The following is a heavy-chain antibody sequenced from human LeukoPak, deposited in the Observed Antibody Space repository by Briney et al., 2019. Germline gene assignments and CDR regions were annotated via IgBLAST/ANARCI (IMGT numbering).Heavy chain of an antibody. CDR3: AKVLPIYFIPSNRFDP. V-gene: IGHV3-30*04. CDR2: ISYDGSNK. D-gene: IGHD3-3*01. J-gene: IGHJ5*02. CDR1: GFTFSSYA. Sequence: QTGGSLRLSCAASGFTFSSYAMHWVRQAPGKGLEWVADISYDGSNKYYADSVKGRFTISRDNSKNTLYLQKNSLRAEDTAVYYCAKVLPIYFIPSNRFDPWGQGTLVTVSS.